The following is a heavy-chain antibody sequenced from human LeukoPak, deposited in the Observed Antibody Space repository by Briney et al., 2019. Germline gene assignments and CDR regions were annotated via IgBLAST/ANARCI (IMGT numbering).Heavy chain of an antibody. CDR2: ISGSGVDT. V-gene: IGHV3-23*01. CDR3: AKAIADGYYYFDS. J-gene: IGHJ4*02. D-gene: IGHD6-13*01. Sequence: GGSLRLSCAASEFTVSSYYMNWVRQAPGKGLEWVSGISGSGVDTYYADSVKGRFTISRDNSKNTLYLQMNSLRAEDTALYYCAKAIADGYYYFDSWGQGTLVTVSS. CDR1: EFTVSSYY.